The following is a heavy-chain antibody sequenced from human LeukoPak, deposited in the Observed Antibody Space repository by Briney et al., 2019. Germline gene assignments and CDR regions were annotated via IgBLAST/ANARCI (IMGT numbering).Heavy chain of an antibody. D-gene: IGHD2-15*01. CDR1: GGSISSSSYY. CDR3: ARTAAKYYYYYGMDV. Sequence: SETLSLTCTVSGGSISSSSYYWGWIRQPPGKGLEWIGSIYYSGSTYYNPSLKSRVTISVDTSKNQFSLKLSSVTAADTAVYYCARTAAKYYYYYGMDVWGQGTTVTVSS. J-gene: IGHJ6*02. CDR2: IYYSGST. V-gene: IGHV4-39*01.